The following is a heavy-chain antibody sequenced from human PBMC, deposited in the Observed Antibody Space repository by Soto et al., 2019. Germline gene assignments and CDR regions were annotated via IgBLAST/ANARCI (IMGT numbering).Heavy chain of an antibody. CDR1: GFTFSSYG. CDR2: IWYDGSNK. D-gene: IGHD6-13*01. J-gene: IGHJ3*02. V-gene: IGHV3-33*01. Sequence: GGSLRLSCAASGFTFSSYGMHWVRQAPGKGLEWVAVIWYDGSNKYYADSVKGRFTISRDNSKNTLYLQMNSLRAEDTAVYYCARERRPQLVRNPEDAFDIWGQGTMVTVSS. CDR3: ARERRPQLVRNPEDAFDI.